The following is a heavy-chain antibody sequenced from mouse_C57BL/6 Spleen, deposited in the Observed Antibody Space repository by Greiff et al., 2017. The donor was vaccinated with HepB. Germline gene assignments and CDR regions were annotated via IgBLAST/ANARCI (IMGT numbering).Heavy chain of an antibody. CDR1: GYTFTDYY. CDR3: AREAMVTTNAMDY. V-gene: IGHV1-76*01. CDR2: IYPGSGNT. Sequence: VQRVESGAELVRPGASVKLSCKASGYTFTDYYINWVKQRPGQGLEWIARIYPGSGNTYYNEKFKGKATLTAEKSSSTAYMQLSSLTSEDSAVYFGAREAMVTTNAMDYWGQGTSVTVSS. D-gene: IGHD2-2*01. J-gene: IGHJ4*01.